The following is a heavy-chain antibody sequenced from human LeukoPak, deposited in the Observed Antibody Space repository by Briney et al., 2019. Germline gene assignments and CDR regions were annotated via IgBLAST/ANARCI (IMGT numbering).Heavy chain of an antibody. CDR1: GFTFSSYS. V-gene: IGHV3-48*02. CDR2: ISSSSTI. CDR3: ARYYCSSTSCYAPSGY. D-gene: IGHD2-2*01. Sequence: GGSLRLSCAASGFTFSSYSMNWVRQAPGKGLEWVSYISSSSTIYYADSVKGRFTISRDNAKNSLYLQMNSLRDEDTAVYYCARYYCSSTSCYAPSGYWGQVTLVTVSS. J-gene: IGHJ4*02.